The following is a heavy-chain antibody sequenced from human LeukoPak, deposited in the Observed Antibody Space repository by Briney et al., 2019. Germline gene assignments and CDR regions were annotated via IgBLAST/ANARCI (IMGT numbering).Heavy chain of an antibody. CDR3: ARDGETVAGASTGNWFDP. CDR1: GFTFSNFW. J-gene: IGHJ5*02. D-gene: IGHD1-26*01. CDR2: IKQDGSEN. Sequence: GGSLRLSCAASGFTFSNFWMSWVRQAPGKGLEWVANIKQDGSENYYVDSVEGRFTISRDNAKKSVYLKMNSLRAEDTAVYYCARDGETVAGASTGNWFDPWGQGTLVTVSS. V-gene: IGHV3-7*01.